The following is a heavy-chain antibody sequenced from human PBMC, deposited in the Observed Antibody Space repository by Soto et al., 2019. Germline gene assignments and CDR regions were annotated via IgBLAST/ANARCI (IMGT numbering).Heavy chain of an antibody. CDR2: ISYDGSNK. V-gene: IGHV3-30*18. CDR1: GFTFSSYG. D-gene: IGHD1-26*01. CDR3: AKDWVVGAQGH. Sequence: QVQLLESGGGVVQPGRSLRLSCAASGFTFSSYGMHWVRQAPGKGLEWVAVISYDGSNKYYADSVKGRFTISRDNSKNTQDLQMNSLRGEDTAVYYCAKDWVVGAQGHWGQGTLVTVSS. J-gene: IGHJ4*02.